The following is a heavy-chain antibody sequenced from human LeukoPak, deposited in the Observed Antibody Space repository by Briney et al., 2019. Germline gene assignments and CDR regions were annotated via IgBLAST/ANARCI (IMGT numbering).Heavy chain of an antibody. CDR2: IYWDDDK. J-gene: IGHJ4*02. CDR3: AHRGYGYSYFDY. D-gene: IGHD5-18*01. Sequence: SGPTLVKPTQTLTLTCTLSGFSIRTGQVGVGWFRQPPGKALEWLAHIYWDDDKRYSPSLKSRLTITKETSKIQVVLTMTNVDPVDTATYYCAHRGYGYSYFDYWGQGTLVTVSS. V-gene: IGHV2-5*02. CDR1: GFSIRTGQVG.